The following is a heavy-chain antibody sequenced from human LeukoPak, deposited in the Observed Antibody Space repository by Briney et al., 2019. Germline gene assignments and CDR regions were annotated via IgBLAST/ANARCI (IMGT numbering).Heavy chain of an antibody. D-gene: IGHD2-8*01. CDR2: IYHSGST. CDR1: GFSISSSYY. CDR3: AREGIYCVNGVCYLDY. J-gene: IGHJ4*02. Sequence: SETLSLTCAVSGFSISSSYYWGWIRQPPGKGLEWIGSIYHSGSTYYNPSLKSRVTISLDTSKNQFSLNLSSVTAADTAVYYCAREGIYCVNGVCYLDYWGQGTLVTVSS. V-gene: IGHV4-38-2*02.